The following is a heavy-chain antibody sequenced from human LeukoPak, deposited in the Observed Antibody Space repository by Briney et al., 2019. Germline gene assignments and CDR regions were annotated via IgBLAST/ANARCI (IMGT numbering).Heavy chain of an antibody. CDR1: GYTFTSYG. CDR2: ISAYNGNT. V-gene: IGHV1-18*01. Sequence: ASVKVSCKASGYTFTSYGISWVRQAPGQGLEWMGWISAYNGNTNYAQKLQGRVTMTTDTSTSTAYMELRSLRSDDTAVYYCARDQNHGTIFGVVISTVAGFDYWGQGTLVTVSS. CDR3: ARDQNHGTIFGVVISTVAGFDY. J-gene: IGHJ4*02. D-gene: IGHD3-3*01.